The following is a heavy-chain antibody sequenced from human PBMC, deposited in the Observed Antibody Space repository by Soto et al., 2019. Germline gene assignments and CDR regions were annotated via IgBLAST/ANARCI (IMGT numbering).Heavy chain of an antibody. CDR1: GGSVSSGSYY. D-gene: IGHD3-9*01. CDR2: IYYSGST. J-gene: IGHJ6*02. CDR3: ARSGYDILTGYYKYRNYYGMDV. V-gene: IGHV4-61*01. Sequence: QVQLQESGPGLVKPSETLSLTCTVSGGSVSSGSYYWSWIRQPPGKGLEWIGYIYYSGSTNYNPSLKSRVTISVDTSKNQCSLKLSSVTAADTAVYYCARSGYDILTGYYKYRNYYGMDVWGQGTTVTVSS.